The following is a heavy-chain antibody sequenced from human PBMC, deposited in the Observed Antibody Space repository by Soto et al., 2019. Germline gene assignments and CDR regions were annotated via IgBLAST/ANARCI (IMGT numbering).Heavy chain of an antibody. CDR2: ISGSGGST. Sequence: EVQLLESGGGLVQPGGSLRLSCAASGFTFSSYAMSWVRQAPGKGLEWVSAISGSGGSTYYADSVKGRFTISRDNSKNTLYLQMNSLRAEDTAVYYCAKDITISGVVIIGFGVWGGFDYWGQGTLVTVSS. D-gene: IGHD3-3*01. V-gene: IGHV3-23*01. CDR1: GFTFSSYA. J-gene: IGHJ4*02. CDR3: AKDITISGVVIIGFGVWGGFDY.